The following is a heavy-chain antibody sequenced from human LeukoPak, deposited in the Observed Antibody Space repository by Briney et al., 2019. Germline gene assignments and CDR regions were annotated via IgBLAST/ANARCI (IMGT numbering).Heavy chain of an antibody. CDR3: ARTLAVADAFDY. Sequence: PGGSLRLSCSASGFSFRTYAIHWVRQAPGKRLEYVSAISSNGDNTYYADSVKGRFTISRDNSKNTLYLQMNSLRAEDTAVYYCARTLAVADAFDYWGQGTLVTVSS. D-gene: IGHD6-19*01. CDR1: GFSFRTYA. V-gene: IGHV3-64*04. J-gene: IGHJ4*02. CDR2: ISSNGDNT.